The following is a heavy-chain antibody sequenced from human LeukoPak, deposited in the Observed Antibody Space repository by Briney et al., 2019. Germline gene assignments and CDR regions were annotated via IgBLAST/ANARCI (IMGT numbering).Heavy chain of an antibody. CDR1: GGSISSYY. Sequence: PSETLSLTCTVSGGSISSYYWSWIRQPAGKGLEWIGRIYTSGSTNYNPSLKSRVTMSVDTSKNQFSLKLSSVTAADTAVYYCARDRLGPRNNWFDPWGQGTLVTVSS. CDR3: ARDRLGPRNNWFDP. V-gene: IGHV4-4*07. J-gene: IGHJ5*02. CDR2: IYTSGST. D-gene: IGHD7-27*01.